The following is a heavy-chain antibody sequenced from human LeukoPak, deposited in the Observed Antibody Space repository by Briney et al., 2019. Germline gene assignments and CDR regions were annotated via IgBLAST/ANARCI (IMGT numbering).Heavy chain of an antibody. CDR3: ASRRYCSSTSCPEN. CDR1: GGSISSGGYS. D-gene: IGHD2-2*01. CDR2: TYHSGST. Sequence: SQTLSLTCAVSGGSISSGGYSWSWIRQPPGKGLEWIGYTYHSGSTYYNPSLKSRVTISVDRSKNQFSLKLSSVTAADTAVYYCASRRYCSSTSCPENWGQGTLVTVSS. V-gene: IGHV4-30-2*01. J-gene: IGHJ4*02.